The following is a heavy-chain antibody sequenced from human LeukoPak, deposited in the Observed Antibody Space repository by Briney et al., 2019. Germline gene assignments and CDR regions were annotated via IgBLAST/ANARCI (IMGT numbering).Heavy chain of an antibody. J-gene: IGHJ6*03. Sequence: GGSLRLSCAASGFTFDDYGMSWVRQAPGKGLEWVSGINWNGGSTGYADSVKGRFTISRDNAKNSLYLQMNSLRAEDTALYYCAIDRIAAADYYYYHYMDVWGKGTTVTVSS. CDR3: AIDRIAAADYYYYHYMDV. CDR2: INWNGGST. V-gene: IGHV3-20*04. D-gene: IGHD6-13*01. CDR1: GFTFDDYG.